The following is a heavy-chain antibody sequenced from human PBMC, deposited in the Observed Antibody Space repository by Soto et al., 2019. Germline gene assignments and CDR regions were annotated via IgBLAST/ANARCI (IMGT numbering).Heavy chain of an antibody. CDR3: AIAQQVRGFDP. Sequence: QVQLVQSGAEVKKPGASVKVSCKASGYTFTSYDVNWVRQATGQGLEWMGWMNPNSGNTGYAQKFQGRVTMTRNTSISTAYMGLSSLRCEGTAVYYCAIAQQVRGFDPWGQGTLVTVSS. V-gene: IGHV1-8*01. J-gene: IGHJ5*02. CDR1: GYTFTSYD. CDR2: MNPNSGNT. D-gene: IGHD6-13*01.